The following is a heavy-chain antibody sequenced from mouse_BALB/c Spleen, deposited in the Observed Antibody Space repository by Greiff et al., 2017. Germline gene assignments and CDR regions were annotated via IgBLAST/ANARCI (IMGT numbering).Heavy chain of an antibody. CDR2: ISSGGSYT. CDR1: GFTFSSYA. V-gene: IGHV5-9-4*01. D-gene: IGHD2-14*01. Sequence: EVKLMESGGGLVKPGGSLKLSCAASGFTFSSYAMSWVRQSPEKRLEWVAEISSGGSYTYYPDTVTGRFTISRDNAKNTLYLEMSSLRSEDTAMYYCARGQVRRTGCAYWGQGTLVTVSA. CDR3: ARGQVRRTGCAY. J-gene: IGHJ3*01.